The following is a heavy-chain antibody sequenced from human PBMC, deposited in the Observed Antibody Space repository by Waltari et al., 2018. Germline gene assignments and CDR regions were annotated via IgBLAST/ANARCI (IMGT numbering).Heavy chain of an antibody. CDR2: IIPIFGTA. Sequence: QVQLVQSGAEVQKPGSSVKVSCKASGGTFSSYAISWVRQAPGQRLEWMGGIIPIFGTANYAQKFQGRVTITADESTSTAYMELSSLRSEDTAVYYCAGEVVVAATLHYYYYGMDVWGQGTTVTVSS. V-gene: IGHV1-69*01. CDR1: GGTFSSYA. J-gene: IGHJ6*02. CDR3: AGEVVVAATLHYYYYGMDV. D-gene: IGHD2-15*01.